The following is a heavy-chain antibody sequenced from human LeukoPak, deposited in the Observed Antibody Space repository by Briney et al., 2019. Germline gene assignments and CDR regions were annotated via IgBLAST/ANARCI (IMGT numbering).Heavy chain of an antibody. CDR1: GGSLSGYY. J-gene: IGHJ4*02. V-gene: IGHV4-34*01. Sequence: SETLSLTCGVHGGSLSGYYRSWIRQTPGKGLEWIGEIRHSGTTKYNPSLNSRVTISLDTSNNQVSLELSSVTAADTAVYYCARLTFGGVIVRTKYYFDYWGQGTLVTVSS. CDR3: ARLTFGGVIVRTKYYFDY. D-gene: IGHD3-16*02. CDR2: IRHSGTT.